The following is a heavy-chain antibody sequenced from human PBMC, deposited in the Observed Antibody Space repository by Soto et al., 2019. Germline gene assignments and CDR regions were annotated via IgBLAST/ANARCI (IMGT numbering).Heavy chain of an antibody. D-gene: IGHD5-12*01. CDR1: GFSLSTSGVG. CDR3: ALKGDGYRGFKY. CDR2: IYWDDDK. J-gene: IGHJ4*02. Sequence: QITLKESGPTLVKPTQTLTLTCTLSGFSLSTSGVGVGWIRQPPGKALEWLALIYWDDDKRYSPFLKSRLTITKHTSKNQAVLTLTNMDPVDTATYYCALKGDGYRGFKYWGQGTLVTVSS. V-gene: IGHV2-5*02.